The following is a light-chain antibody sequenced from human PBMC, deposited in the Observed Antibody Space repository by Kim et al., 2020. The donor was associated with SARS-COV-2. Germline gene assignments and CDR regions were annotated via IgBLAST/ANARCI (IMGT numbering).Light chain of an antibody. Sequence: GHRTTVSCSGSSSASGTNYVYWYQRPPGTAPKLLISRNKQRPSGFPDRFSGSKSGTSASLAISGLRSEDEADYYCATWDDSLSGYVFGTGTKVTVL. CDR2: RNK. CDR3: ATWDDSLSGYV. CDR1: SSASGTNY. V-gene: IGLV1-47*01. J-gene: IGLJ1*01.